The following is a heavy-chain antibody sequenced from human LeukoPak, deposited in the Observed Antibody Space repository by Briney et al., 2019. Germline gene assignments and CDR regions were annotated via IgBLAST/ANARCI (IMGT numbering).Heavy chain of an antibody. D-gene: IGHD1-1*01. CDR2: VNSDGTST. Sequence: GGSLRLSCAASGFTFSSYWMHWVRQVPGKGLVWVSRVNSDGTSTTYANSVKGRFTISRDNAKNTLYLQMNSLRAEDTAVYYCARDSTTGTSRRFDAFDIWGQGTMVTVSS. J-gene: IGHJ3*02. CDR1: GFTFSSYW. CDR3: ARDSTTGTSRRFDAFDI. V-gene: IGHV3-74*01.